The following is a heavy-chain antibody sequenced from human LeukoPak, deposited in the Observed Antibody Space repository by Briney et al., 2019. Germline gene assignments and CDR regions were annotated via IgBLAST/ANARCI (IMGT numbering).Heavy chain of an antibody. Sequence: ASVKVSCKASGYTFTNYDINWVREATGQGPEWMGWMNPNSGNTGYAQNFQGRIDLTRNTSISTAYMELSSLTSDDTAIYYCVRASQEGRDTLTGIQTGNWFDPWGQGTLVTVSS. CDR3: VRASQEGRDTLTGIQTGNWFDP. CDR2: MNPNSGNT. D-gene: IGHD3-9*01. V-gene: IGHV1-8*01. J-gene: IGHJ5*02. CDR1: GYTFTNYD.